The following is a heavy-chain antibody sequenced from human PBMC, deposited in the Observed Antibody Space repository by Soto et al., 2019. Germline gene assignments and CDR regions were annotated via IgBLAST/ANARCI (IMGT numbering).Heavy chain of an antibody. CDR1: GGSISSGGYY. V-gene: IGHV4-31*03. D-gene: IGHD5-18*01. J-gene: IGHJ5*02. Sequence: SETLSLTCTVSGGSISSGGYYWSWIRQHPGKGLEWIGYIYYSGSTYYNPSLKSRVTISVDTSKNQFSLKLSSVTAADTAVYYCARGRVYSYGKDSFDPCGQGTLVTSPQ. CDR2: IYYSGST. CDR3: ARGRVYSYGKDSFDP.